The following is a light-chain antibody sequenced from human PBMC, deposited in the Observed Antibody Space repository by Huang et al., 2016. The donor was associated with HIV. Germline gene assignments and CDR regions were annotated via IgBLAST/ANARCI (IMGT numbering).Light chain of an antibody. CDR2: DAS. CDR1: QAISGS. CDR3: QQFYNYPFT. J-gene: IGKJ3*01. V-gene: IGKV1D-13*01. Sequence: AIQLTQSPSSLSASVGDRVTITCRTSQAISGSLAWYQQKPGKPPKLLISDASKLRAGVPSTFSGRGSGTDFTLTISSLQPEDFATYDCQQFYNYPFTFGPGTKVDVK.